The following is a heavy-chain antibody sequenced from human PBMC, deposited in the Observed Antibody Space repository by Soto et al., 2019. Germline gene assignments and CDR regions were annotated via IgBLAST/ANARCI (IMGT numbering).Heavy chain of an antibody. Sequence: QVQLVESGGGVVQPGRSLRLSCAASGFTFRSYGMHWVRQAPGKGLEWVAVIWYDGSNKYYADSVKGRFTISRDNSKNTLYLQMNSLRAEDTAVYYCARFSSSWYGRIDYWGQGTLVTVSS. V-gene: IGHV3-33*01. CDR1: GFTFRSYG. CDR2: IWYDGSNK. CDR3: ARFSSSWYGRIDY. J-gene: IGHJ4*02. D-gene: IGHD6-13*01.